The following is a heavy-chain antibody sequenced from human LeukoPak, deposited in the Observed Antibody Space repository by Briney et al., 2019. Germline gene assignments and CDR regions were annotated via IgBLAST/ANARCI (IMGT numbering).Heavy chain of an antibody. D-gene: IGHD6-19*01. Sequence: SETLSLTCTVSGGSISSSCYYWGWIRQPPGKGLEWIGSIYYSGSTYYNPSLKSRVTISVDTSKNQFSLKLSSVTAADTAVYYCARRRYSSGRPPEVDYWGQGTLVTGPS. CDR2: IYYSGST. CDR3: ARRRYSSGRPPEVDY. CDR1: GGSISSSCYY. J-gene: IGHJ4*02. V-gene: IGHV4-39*01.